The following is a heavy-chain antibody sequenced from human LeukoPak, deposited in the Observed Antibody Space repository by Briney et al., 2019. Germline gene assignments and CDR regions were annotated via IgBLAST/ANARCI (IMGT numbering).Heavy chain of an antibody. CDR2: IGTAGDT. Sequence: PGESLRLSCAASGFTLSNFAMHWVRQATGKGLEWVSAIGTAGDTFYPGSVKGRFTISRENAKNSLYLQMNNLRAEDTAVYYCARQMTPHGNFDYWAREPWSPSLQ. CDR1: GFTLSNFA. J-gene: IGHJ4*02. V-gene: IGHV3-13*01. D-gene: IGHD1-26*01. CDR3: ARQMTPHGNFDY.